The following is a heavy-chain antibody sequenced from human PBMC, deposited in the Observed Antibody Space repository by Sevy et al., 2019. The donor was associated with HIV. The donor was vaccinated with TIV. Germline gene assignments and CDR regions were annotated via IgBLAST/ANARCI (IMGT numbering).Heavy chain of an antibody. J-gene: IGHJ4*02. D-gene: IGHD6-13*01. CDR1: GFTFGDYC. CDR2: LKSDVYGGTV. V-gene: IGHV3-49*04. Sequence: GGSLRLSCTASGFTFGDYCMSWVRQAPGKGLEWVAFLKSDVYGGTVDHAASVRGRFVISSVESKTIAYLQMNDLKTEDTGVYYCTRWKAAQSIFDYWGQGALVTVSS. CDR3: TRWKAAQSIFDY.